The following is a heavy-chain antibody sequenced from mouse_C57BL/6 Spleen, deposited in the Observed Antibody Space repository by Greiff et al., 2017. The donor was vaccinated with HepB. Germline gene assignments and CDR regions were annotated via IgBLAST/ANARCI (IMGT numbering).Heavy chain of an antibody. D-gene: IGHD2-2*01. CDR3: ARGLRRKDYAMDY. CDR2: TSSGSSTI. J-gene: IGHJ4*01. CDR1: GFTFSDYG. Sequence: EVKVEESGGGLVKPGGSLKLSCAASGFTFSDYGMHWVRQAPEKGLEWVAYTSSGSSTIYYADTVKGRFTISRDNAKNTLFLQMTSLRSEDTAMYYCARGLRRKDYAMDYWGQGTSVTVSS. V-gene: IGHV5-17*01.